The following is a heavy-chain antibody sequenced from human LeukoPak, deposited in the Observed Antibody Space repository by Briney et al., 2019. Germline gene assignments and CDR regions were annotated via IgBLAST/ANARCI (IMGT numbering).Heavy chain of an antibody. D-gene: IGHD2-8*01. CDR3: ARVSVRPYRPFQH. CDR1: GGSFSGYY. Sequence: SETLSLTCAVYGGSFSGYYWSWIRQPPGKGLEWIGEINHSGSTNYNPSLKSRVAISVDASKNQFSLKLSSVTAADTAVYYCARVSVRPYRPFQHWGQGTLVTVSS. V-gene: IGHV4-34*01. CDR2: INHSGST. J-gene: IGHJ1*01.